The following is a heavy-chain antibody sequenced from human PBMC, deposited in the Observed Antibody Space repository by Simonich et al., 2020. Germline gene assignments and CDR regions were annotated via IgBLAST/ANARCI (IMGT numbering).Heavy chain of an antibody. Sequence: QLQLQESGPGLVKPPETLSLTVTVSGGPISSSSCYWGWIRKPPGKGVEWIGSIYYSGSTYYNPSLKSRVTISVDTSKNQFSLKLSSVTAADTAVYYCARHAGFAFDIWGQGTMVTVSS. J-gene: IGHJ3*02. CDR2: IYYSGST. CDR1: GGPISSSSCY. CDR3: ARHAGFAFDI. V-gene: IGHV4-39*01. D-gene: IGHD6-13*01.